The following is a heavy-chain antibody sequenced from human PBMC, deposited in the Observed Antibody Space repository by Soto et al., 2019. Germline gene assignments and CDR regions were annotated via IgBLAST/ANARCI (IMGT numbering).Heavy chain of an antibody. Sequence: SCVASGFTFSDYASDWVRQAPGKGLEWVTVISRDGTNKYYADSVKGRFTISRDNSKNTLYLQMNSLTVEDTALYYCARDSSGWYKFDYWGQGTVVTVSA. CDR3: ARDSSGWYKFDY. D-gene: IGHD6-19*01. CDR1: GFTFSDYA. CDR2: ISRDGTNK. V-gene: IGHV3-30-3*01. J-gene: IGHJ4*02.